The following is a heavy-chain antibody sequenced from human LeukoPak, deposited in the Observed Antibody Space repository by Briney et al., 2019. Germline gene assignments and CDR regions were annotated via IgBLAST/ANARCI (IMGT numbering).Heavy chain of an antibody. J-gene: IGHJ4*02. CDR3: ARVGADYCGSGSYYNY. D-gene: IGHD3-10*01. Sequence: ASVKVSCKASGYTFTSYAMHWVRQAPGQRLEWMGWINAGNGNTKYSQKFQGRVTITRDTSASTAYMELSSLRSEDTAVYYCARVGADYCGSGSYYNYWGQGTLVTVSS. CDR2: INAGNGNT. V-gene: IGHV1-3*01. CDR1: GYTFTSYA.